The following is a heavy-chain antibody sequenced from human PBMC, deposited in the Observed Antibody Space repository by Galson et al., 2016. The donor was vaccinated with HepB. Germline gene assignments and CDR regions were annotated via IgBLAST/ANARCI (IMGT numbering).Heavy chain of an antibody. D-gene: IGHD3-16*01. Sequence: QSGAEVKKPGESLKISCQGSGYTFTNYFIHWVRQAPGQGLEWMGIINPSGGSTRYAQKFQGRVTMTSDTPTSTVYMELSSLRSEDTAVYYCARDEGENYFDFWGQGTLVTVSS. J-gene: IGHJ4*02. CDR1: GYTFTNYF. V-gene: IGHV1-46*03. CDR3: ARDEGENYFDF. CDR2: INPSGGST.